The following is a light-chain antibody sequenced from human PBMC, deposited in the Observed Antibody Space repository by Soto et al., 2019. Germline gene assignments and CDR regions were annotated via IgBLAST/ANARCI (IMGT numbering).Light chain of an antibody. Sequence: QSALTQPASVSGSPGQSITISCTGTSSEIGAYNFVSWYQQHPGKAPKLMLYDVNIRPSGVSNRFSGSKSGNTASLTISGRQAEDEADYYCTSWTTSTTMIFGGGTKLTVL. CDR1: SSEIGAYNF. V-gene: IGLV2-14*03. J-gene: IGLJ2*01. CDR3: TSWTTSTTMI. CDR2: DVN.